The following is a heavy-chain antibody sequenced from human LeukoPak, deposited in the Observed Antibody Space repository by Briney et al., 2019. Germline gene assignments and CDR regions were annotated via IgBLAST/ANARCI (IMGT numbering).Heavy chain of an antibody. J-gene: IGHJ4*02. CDR2: ISSSGSTI. CDR3: AREGYSYGYADY. V-gene: IGHV3-11*01. CDR1: GFTFSDYY. D-gene: IGHD5-18*01. Sequence: KTGGSLRLSCAASGFTFSDYYMSWIRQAPGKGLEWVSYISSSGSTIYYADSVKGRFTISRDNAKNSLYPQMNSLRAEDTAVYCCAREGYSYGYADYWGQGTLVTVSS.